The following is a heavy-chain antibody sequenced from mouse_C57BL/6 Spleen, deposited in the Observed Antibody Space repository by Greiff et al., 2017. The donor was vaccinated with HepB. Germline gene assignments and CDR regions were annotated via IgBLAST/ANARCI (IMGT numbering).Heavy chain of an antibody. CDR2: IDPSDSYT. Sequence: QVHVKQPGAELVKPGASVKLSCKASGYTFTSYWMQWVKQRPGQGLEWIGEIDPSDSYTNYNQKFKGKATLTVDTSSSTAYMQLSSLTSEDSAVYYCALDSSGYRFAYWGQGTLVTVSA. V-gene: IGHV1-50*01. D-gene: IGHD3-2*02. CDR3: ALDSSGYRFAY. J-gene: IGHJ3*01. CDR1: GYTFTSYW.